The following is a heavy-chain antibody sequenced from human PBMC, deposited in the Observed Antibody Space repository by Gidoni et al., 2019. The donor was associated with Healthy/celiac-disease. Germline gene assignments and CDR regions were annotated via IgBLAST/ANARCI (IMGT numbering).Heavy chain of an antibody. Sequence: QVQLQESGPGLVKPSETLSLTCTGSGGSISSYYWSWIRQPPGKGLEWIGYIYYSGSTNYNPSRKSRVTISVDTSKNQFSLKLSSVTAADTAVYYCARLKSRYCSGGSCYSGWFDPWGQGTLVTVSS. V-gene: IGHV4-59*08. D-gene: IGHD2-15*01. CDR2: IYYSGST. CDR3: ARLKSRYCSGGSCYSGWFDP. CDR1: GGSISSYY. J-gene: IGHJ5*02.